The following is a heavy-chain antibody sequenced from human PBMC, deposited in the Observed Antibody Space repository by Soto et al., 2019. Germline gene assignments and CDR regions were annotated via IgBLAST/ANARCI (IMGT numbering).Heavy chain of an antibody. V-gene: IGHV1-18*01. Sequence: QVQLVQSGAEVKKPGASVKVSCKASGYTFASYAISWMRQAPGQGLEWMGWISAYNGNTNYAQKLQGRVTMTTDTSTSPAYRELRSLRSDDTAVYYCARDPPPPDYWGQGTLVTASS. CDR1: GYTFASYA. J-gene: IGHJ4*02. CDR3: ARDPPPPDY. CDR2: ISAYNGNT.